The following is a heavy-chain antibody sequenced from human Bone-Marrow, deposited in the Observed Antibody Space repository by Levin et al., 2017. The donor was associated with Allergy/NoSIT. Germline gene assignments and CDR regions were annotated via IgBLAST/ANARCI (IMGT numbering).Heavy chain of an antibody. CDR3: ARDETSWFDP. Sequence: GGSLRLSCKGSGYSFSSYWIVWVRQMPGKGLDYMGTIFPGTSTTRYSPSFQGQVTISADKSTSTAFLQWSSLKASDTAMYYCARDETSWFDPWGQGTLVTVSS. D-gene: IGHD2-2*01. J-gene: IGHJ5*02. V-gene: IGHV5-51*01. CDR2: IFPGTSTT. CDR1: GYSFSSYW.